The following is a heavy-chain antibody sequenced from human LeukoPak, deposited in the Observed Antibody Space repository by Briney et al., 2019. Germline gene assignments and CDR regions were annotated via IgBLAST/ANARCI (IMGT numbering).Heavy chain of an antibody. Sequence: PGGSLRLSCAASGFTFSSYTMNWVRQAPGKGLEWVSIISSGSSYIHYADSVKGRFTISRDNAKNSLYLQMNSLRAEDTAVYYCARVAATWAFDIWGQGTMVTVSS. CDR2: ISSGSSYI. CDR3: ARVAATWAFDI. J-gene: IGHJ3*02. V-gene: IGHV3-21*01. CDR1: GFTFSSYT.